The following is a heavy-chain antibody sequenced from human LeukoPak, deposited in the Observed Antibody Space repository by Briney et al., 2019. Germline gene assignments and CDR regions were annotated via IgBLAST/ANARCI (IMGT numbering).Heavy chain of an antibody. Sequence: PSETLSLTCTVSGGSISSSSYYWGWIRQPPGKGLEWIGSIYYSGSTYYNPSLKSRVTISVDTSKNQFSLKLSSVTAADTAVYYCARDRHPRIVDYYYMDVWGKGTTVTVSS. J-gene: IGHJ6*03. CDR1: GGSISSSSYY. CDR2: IYYSGST. D-gene: IGHD2/OR15-2a*01. CDR3: ARDRHPRIVDYYYMDV. V-gene: IGHV4-39*07.